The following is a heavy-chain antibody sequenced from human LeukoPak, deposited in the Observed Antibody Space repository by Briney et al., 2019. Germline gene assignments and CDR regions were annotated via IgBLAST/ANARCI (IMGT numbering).Heavy chain of an antibody. Sequence: PSETLSLTCAVYGGSFSGYYWSWIRQPPGKGLGWIGEINHSGSTNYNPSLKSRVTMSVDTSKSQFSLNLKSMTAADTAVYYCARGPGEVTGESFDYWGQGTLVTVSS. CDR1: GGSFSGYY. D-gene: IGHD2-21*02. CDR3: ARGPGEVTGESFDY. CDR2: INHSGST. J-gene: IGHJ4*02. V-gene: IGHV4-34*01.